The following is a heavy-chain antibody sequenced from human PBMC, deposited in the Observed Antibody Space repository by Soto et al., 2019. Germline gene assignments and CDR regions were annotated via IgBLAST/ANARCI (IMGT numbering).Heavy chain of an antibody. V-gene: IGHV3-30*18. Sequence: GGSLRLSCAASGFTFRSYGMHWVRQAPGKGLEWVAVISYDGTNKYYGDSVKGRFTISRDNSRHTLYLQMDSLRAEDTAVYYCAKDADFNVYMDAWGEGTTVTVSS. J-gene: IGHJ6*03. D-gene: IGHD2-21*01. CDR1: GFTFRSYG. CDR3: AKDADFNVYMDA. CDR2: ISYDGTNK.